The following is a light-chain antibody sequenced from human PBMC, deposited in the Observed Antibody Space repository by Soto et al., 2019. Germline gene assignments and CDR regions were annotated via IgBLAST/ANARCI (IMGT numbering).Light chain of an antibody. CDR1: QTVERW. CDR3: QQYKDYVWT. Sequence: DIQLPQSPSTLPSSVGDRVTISCRASQTVERWLAWYQQKPGKAPKLLISDVSSLERGVPSRFSGSGSATEFTLTISGLQSDDFATYYCQQYKDYVWTFGQGTKVDIK. V-gene: IGKV1-5*01. J-gene: IGKJ1*01. CDR2: DVS.